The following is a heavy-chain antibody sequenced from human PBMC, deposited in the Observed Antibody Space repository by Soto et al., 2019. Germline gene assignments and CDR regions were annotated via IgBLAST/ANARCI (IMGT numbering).Heavy chain of an antibody. Sequence: EVQVVESGGGLIQPGGSLRLSCAASGFIVSSNYMSWVRQAPGKGLEWVSVIYSGGSTYYADSVKGRFTISRDNSKNTLNLQMNSLRAEYTAVYYCATRVGSTGRYYFDHWGQGILVTVSS. CDR3: ATRVGSTGRYYFDH. J-gene: IGHJ4*02. CDR1: GFIVSSNY. CDR2: IYSGGST. V-gene: IGHV3-53*01. D-gene: IGHD1-26*01.